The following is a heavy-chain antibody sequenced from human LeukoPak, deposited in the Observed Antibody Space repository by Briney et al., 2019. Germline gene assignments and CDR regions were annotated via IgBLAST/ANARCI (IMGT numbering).Heavy chain of an antibody. D-gene: IGHD3-10*01. CDR3: ARMPTMETFHV. Sequence: SETLSLTCAVSGSSISSGYYWGWIRQPPGKGLEWIGSTYHSGSTYYNPSLKSRVTISVDTSKNQFSLKLTSVTAADTAVYYCARMPTMETFHVWGQGTMVTVSS. J-gene: IGHJ3*01. CDR1: GSSISSGYY. V-gene: IGHV4-38-2*01. CDR2: TYHSGST.